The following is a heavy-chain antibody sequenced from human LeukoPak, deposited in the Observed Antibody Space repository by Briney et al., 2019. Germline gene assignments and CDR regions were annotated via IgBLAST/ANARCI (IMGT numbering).Heavy chain of an antibody. V-gene: IGHV1-2*02. CDR2: INPNSGGT. CDR1: GYTFTGYY. Sequence: ASATVTCKASGYTFTGYYIDWVRHPPGQGHELVGWINPNSGGTNSAQKVQGKVTMTRDTSISTDYMELSRLRSDDTAVYYCARGRIVGASELADHWGQGTLVTVSS. D-gene: IGHD1-26*01. J-gene: IGHJ4*02. CDR3: ARGRIVGASELADH.